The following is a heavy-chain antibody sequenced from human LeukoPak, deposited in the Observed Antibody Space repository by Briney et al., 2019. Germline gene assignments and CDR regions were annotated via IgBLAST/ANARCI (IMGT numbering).Heavy chain of an antibody. CDR3: AREGYCRGGTCNPLDN. Sequence: GGSLRLSCAASGFIFSDYSMNWVRQAPGKGLEWVSSISRSGTFIYCADSVKGRFTISRDNAKNSLYLQMSSLRAEDTAVYYCAREGYCRGGTCNPLDNWGQGTLVTVSS. CDR1: GFIFSDYS. J-gene: IGHJ4*02. D-gene: IGHD2-15*01. V-gene: IGHV3-21*01. CDR2: ISRSGTFI.